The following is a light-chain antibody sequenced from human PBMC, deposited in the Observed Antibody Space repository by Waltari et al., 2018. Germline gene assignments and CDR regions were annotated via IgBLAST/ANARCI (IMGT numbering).Light chain of an antibody. V-gene: IGKV1-17*01. CDR1: QAISNY. Sequence: DIQMTQSPPSLSASVGDRVTITCRAKQAISNYLSWYQQKAGNAPKRLIHTASSLESGVPSRCSGSGSGTEFTLTISSLQPEDFAAYYCLQYNSKPWTFGQGTKVEIK. J-gene: IGKJ1*01. CDR2: TAS. CDR3: LQYNSKPWT.